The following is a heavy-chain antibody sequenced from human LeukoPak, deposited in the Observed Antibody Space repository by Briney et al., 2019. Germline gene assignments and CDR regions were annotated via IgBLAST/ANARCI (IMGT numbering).Heavy chain of an antibody. J-gene: IGHJ4*02. D-gene: IGHD6-13*01. CDR2: IYYSGST. CDR1: GGSISSSSYY. Sequence: PSETLSLTCAVSGGSISSSSYYWGWIRQPPGKGLEWIGTIYYSGSTYYNPSLKSRVTISVDTSNDQFSLKLSSVTAADTAVYYCARDSGYFSSLYWGQGTLVTVSS. V-gene: IGHV4-39*02. CDR3: ARDSGYFSSLY.